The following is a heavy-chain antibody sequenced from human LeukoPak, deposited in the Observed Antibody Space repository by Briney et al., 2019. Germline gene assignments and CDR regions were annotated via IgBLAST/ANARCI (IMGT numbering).Heavy chain of an antibody. V-gene: IGHV3-23*01. Sequence: GGSLRLSCAASGFTFSSYAMSWVRQAPGKGLEWVSAISGSGGSTYYADSVKGRFTISRHNSENTLYLQMNSLRAEDTAVYYCARDPGYDRSGYRNWYFDLWGRGTLVTVSS. CDR2: ISGSGGST. CDR1: GFTFSSYA. D-gene: IGHD3-22*01. J-gene: IGHJ2*01. CDR3: ARDPGYDRSGYRNWYFDL.